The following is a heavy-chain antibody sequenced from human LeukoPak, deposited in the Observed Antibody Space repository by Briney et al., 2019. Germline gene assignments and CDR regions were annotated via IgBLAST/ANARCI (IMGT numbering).Heavy chain of an antibody. CDR3: ARDLESGYGSDY. Sequence: PGGSLRLSCAASGFTFSSYSMNCVRQAPGKGLEWVSSISSSSSYIYYADSVKGRFTISRYNAKNSLYLQMKSLRAEDTAVYYCARDLESGYGSDYWGQGTLVTVSS. V-gene: IGHV3-21*04. J-gene: IGHJ4*02. D-gene: IGHD5-12*01. CDR2: ISSSSSYI. CDR1: GFTFSSYS.